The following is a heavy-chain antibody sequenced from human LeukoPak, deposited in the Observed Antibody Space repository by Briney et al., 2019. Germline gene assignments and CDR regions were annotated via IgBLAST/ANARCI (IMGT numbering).Heavy chain of an antibody. CDR2: IKEDGNEE. V-gene: IGHV3-7*01. D-gene: IGHD2-2*01. J-gene: IGHJ6*03. CDR3: ARAGYCTSNSCYSPNFYYMDV. CDR1: GFTFRSYR. Sequence: PGGSLRLSCAASGFTFRSYRMSWVRQAPGKGLEWVANIKEDGNEEYYVDSVRGRFIISRDNAKNSLFLQMCSLRADDTAVYYCARAGYCTSNSCYSPNFYYMDVWGKGTTVAVSS.